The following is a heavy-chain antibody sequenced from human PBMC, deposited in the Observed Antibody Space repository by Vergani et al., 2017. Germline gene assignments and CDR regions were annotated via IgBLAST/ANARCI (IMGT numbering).Heavy chain of an antibody. V-gene: IGHV3-33*01. CDR3: ARAPRQYYQLLLDY. CDR1: GFDFSNYG. CDR2: IYYNGVDK. J-gene: IGHJ4*02. Sequence: QVHLVESGGGVVQPGRSLRLSCVASGFDFSNYGMHWVRQAPGKGLEWLALIYYNGVDKFYADSVKGRFTVSRDNPRKTVHLQMNSLTAADTAIYFCARAPRQYYQLLLDYWGPGTQVTVSS. D-gene: IGHD2-2*01.